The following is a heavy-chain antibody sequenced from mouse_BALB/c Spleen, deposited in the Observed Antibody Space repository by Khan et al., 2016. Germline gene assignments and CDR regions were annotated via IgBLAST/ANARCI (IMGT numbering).Heavy chain of an antibody. V-gene: IGHV14-4*02. Sequence: VQLQQSGAELVRSGASVKLSCTASGFNIKDYYMYWVKQRPEQGLEWIGWIDPENGDTEFAPKFQGKATMTADKSTNTAFLQISSLTSEDTSVYYCNADCNVLAWFAYWGQGTLVTVS. CDR3: NADCNVLAWFAY. D-gene: IGHD2-1*01. CDR1: GFNIKDYY. J-gene: IGHJ3*01. CDR2: IDPENGDT.